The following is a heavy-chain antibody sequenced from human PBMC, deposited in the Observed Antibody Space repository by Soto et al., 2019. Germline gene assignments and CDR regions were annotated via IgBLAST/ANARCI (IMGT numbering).Heavy chain of an antibody. V-gene: IGHV3-11*06. CDR3: ARLNYDSGFDY. CDR1: GFTFSDYY. Sequence: WGSLRLSCAASGFTFSDYYMSWIRQAPGKGLEWVSYISSSSSYTNYADSVKGRFTISRDNAKNSLYLQMNSLRAEDTAVYYCARLNYDSGFDYWGQGTLVTVSS. D-gene: IGHD3-22*01. J-gene: IGHJ4*02. CDR2: ISSSSSYT.